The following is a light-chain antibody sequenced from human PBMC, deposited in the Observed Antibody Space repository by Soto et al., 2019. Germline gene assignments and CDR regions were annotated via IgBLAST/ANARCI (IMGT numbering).Light chain of an antibody. V-gene: IGLV2-11*01. Sequence: QSALTQPRSVSGSPGQSVTISCTGTSSDVGGYNYVSWYQQHPGKAPKLIIYDVSKWPSGVPDRFSGSKSGNTASLTISWLQAEDEADYYCCSYAGTYTLVFGGGTKLTFL. CDR2: DVS. CDR3: CSYAGTYTLV. CDR1: SSDVGGYNY. J-gene: IGLJ2*01.